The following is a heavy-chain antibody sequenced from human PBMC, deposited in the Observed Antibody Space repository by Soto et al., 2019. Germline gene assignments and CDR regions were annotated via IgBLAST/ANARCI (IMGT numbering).Heavy chain of an antibody. Sequence: QVQLVESGGGVVQPGRSLRLSCAASGFTFSGYGMHWVRQAPGKGLGWVAVLWYDGSNKYNADSVTGRFTNSRDQSTNALYLRMNCLRADDTAAYYCARYYGSWPRGFGDNWGQGTLVTVSS. CDR3: ARYYGSWPRGFGDN. D-gene: IGHD6-13*01. CDR1: GFTFSGYG. J-gene: IGHJ4*02. CDR2: LWYDGSNK. V-gene: IGHV3-33*01.